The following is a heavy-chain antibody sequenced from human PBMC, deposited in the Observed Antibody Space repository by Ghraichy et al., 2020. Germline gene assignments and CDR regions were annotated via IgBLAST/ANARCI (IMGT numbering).Heavy chain of an antibody. J-gene: IGHJ4*02. V-gene: IGHV3-21*01. D-gene: IGHD3-22*01. Sequence: GGSLRLSCAASGFTFSGYSMHWVRQAPGKGLEWVSSISSKSHYIYYAVSMEVQFTISRDNAKNSLYLKLNSLTAEDSAVYSCPRERLYYYDGSGHYYFNCWGQGTLVTVSS. CDR3: PRERLYYYDGSGHYYFNC. CDR1: GFTFSGYS. CDR2: ISSKSHYI.